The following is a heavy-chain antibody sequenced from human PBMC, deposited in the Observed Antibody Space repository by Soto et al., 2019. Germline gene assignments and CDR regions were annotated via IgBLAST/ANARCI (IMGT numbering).Heavy chain of an antibody. D-gene: IGHD1-1*01. CDR2: ISAHNGNT. V-gene: IGHV1-18*01. J-gene: IGHJ4*02. Sequence: QVHLVQSGAEVKKPVASVKVSCKGSGYGFTTYGITWVRQAPGQGLEWMAWISAHNGNTNYAQEVQGRVTVTRDTSTRTAYMELRSLRYDDTAVYYGARGRYVDYWGQGALVPVSS. CDR1: GYGFTTYG. CDR3: ARGRYVDY.